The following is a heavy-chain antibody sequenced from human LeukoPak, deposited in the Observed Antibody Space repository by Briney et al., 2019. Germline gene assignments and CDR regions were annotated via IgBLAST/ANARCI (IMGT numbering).Heavy chain of an antibody. J-gene: IGHJ6*03. V-gene: IGHV6-1*01. Sequence: SQTHALPCAISVDSVCSNSAAWEWITQSPARGLEWLGRTYYRSKWYNDYAVSVKSRITINPDTSKNQFSLQLNSVTPEDTAVYYCARVLTEARALGYCSSTSCYTLPDYYYYMDVWGKGTTVTVSS. CDR2: TYYRSKWYN. CDR3: ARVLTEARALGYCSSTSCYTLPDYYYYMDV. D-gene: IGHD2-2*02. CDR1: VDSVCSNSAA.